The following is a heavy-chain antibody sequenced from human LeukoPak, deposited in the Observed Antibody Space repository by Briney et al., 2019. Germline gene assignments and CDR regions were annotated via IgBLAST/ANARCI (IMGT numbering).Heavy chain of an antibody. CDR2: IYYSGST. V-gene: IGHV4-39*01. D-gene: IGHD2-2*01. Sequence: SETLSLTCAVYGGSFSGYYWGWIRQPPGKGLEWIGSIYYSGSTYYNPSLKSRVTISVDASKNQFSLKLSSVTAADTAVYYCASTPGGYCSSTSCSKYYFDYWGQGTLVTVSS. CDR3: ASTPGGYCSSTSCSKYYFDY. J-gene: IGHJ4*02. CDR1: GGSFSGYY.